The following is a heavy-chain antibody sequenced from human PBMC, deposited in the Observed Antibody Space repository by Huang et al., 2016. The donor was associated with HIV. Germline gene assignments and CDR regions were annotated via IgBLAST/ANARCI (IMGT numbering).Heavy chain of an antibody. V-gene: IGHV1-8*01. CDR2: RKPNSGNT. CDR3: ATLPPVNYGRSGGRVRDY. J-gene: IGHJ4*02. D-gene: IGHD2-15*01. Sequence: QVQLVQSGAEVKKPGASVKVSCKASGYTFSNYDINWVRQAPGQGLEWMGWRKPNSGNTGYARKFQGRVTMTRSTSISTAYMELSRLRFEDTAVYYCATLPPVNYGRSGGRVRDYWGQGSLVTVSS. CDR1: GYTFSNYD.